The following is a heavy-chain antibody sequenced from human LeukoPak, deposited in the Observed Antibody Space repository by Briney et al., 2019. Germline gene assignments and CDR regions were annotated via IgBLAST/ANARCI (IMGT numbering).Heavy chain of an antibody. Sequence: GGSLRLSCAASGFTFSSYSMNWVRQAPGKGLEWVSSISSSSSYIYYADSVKGRFTISRDNSKNTLYLQMNSLRAEDTAVYYCARESRFLEWLSFDYWGQGTLVTVSS. CDR3: ARESRFLEWLSFDY. J-gene: IGHJ4*02. V-gene: IGHV3-21*01. D-gene: IGHD3-3*01. CDR2: ISSSSSYI. CDR1: GFTFSSYS.